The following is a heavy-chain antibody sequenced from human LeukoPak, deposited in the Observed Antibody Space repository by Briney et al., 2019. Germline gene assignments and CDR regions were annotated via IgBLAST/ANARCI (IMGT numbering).Heavy chain of an antibody. CDR2: VDHTGST. Sequence: SETLSLTCTVSDDSITLYYWTWIRQPPGKGLEWIGYVDHTGSTNFNPSLNGRVTISRDTSKNHFSLKLSSVTAADTAVYYCARDLNSGYDTYYMDVWGKGTTVTVSS. CDR1: DDSITLYY. CDR3: ARDLNSGYDTYYMDV. D-gene: IGHD5-12*01. V-gene: IGHV4-59*08. J-gene: IGHJ6*03.